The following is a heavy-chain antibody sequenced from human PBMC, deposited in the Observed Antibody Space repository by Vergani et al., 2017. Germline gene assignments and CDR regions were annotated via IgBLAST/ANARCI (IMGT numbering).Heavy chain of an antibody. J-gene: IGHJ4*02. CDR2: IYSGGST. V-gene: IGHV3-66*02. CDR3: ARVAYGDLYYFDY. D-gene: IGHD4-17*01. Sequence: EVQLLQSGGGVIQPGGSVRLSCAASGFTVSSNYMSWVRQAPGKGLEWVSIIYSGGSTYYADSVKGRFTISRDNSKNTLYLQMNSLRAEDTAVYYCARVAYGDLYYFDYWGQGTLVTVSS. CDR1: GFTVSSNY.